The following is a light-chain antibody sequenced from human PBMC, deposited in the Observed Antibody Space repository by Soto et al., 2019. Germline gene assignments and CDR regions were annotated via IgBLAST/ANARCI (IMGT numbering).Light chain of an antibody. CDR2: SAS. J-gene: IGKJ4*01. CDR3: QQYYPTLT. V-gene: IGKV4-1*01. Sequence: DIVMTQSPDSLAVSLGERATINCKSSQSVLYSSNNKNYLAWYQQKPGQPPKLLIYSASTRESGVPDRFSGSGSGTDFTLTISSLQDEDVAVYYCQQYYPTLTFGGGTKVEIK. CDR1: QSVLYSSNNKNY.